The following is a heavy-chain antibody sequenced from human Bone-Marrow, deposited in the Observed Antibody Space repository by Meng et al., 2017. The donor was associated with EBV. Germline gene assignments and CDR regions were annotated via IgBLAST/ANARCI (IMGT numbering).Heavy chain of an antibody. CDR1: GASISGSNW. CDR2: IWHGGNT. Sequence: QVRRKESGPGLVKPSGTLSLTCAVSGASISGSNWWSWVRQPPGKGLEWIGEIWHGGNTNYNPSLKSRVTISVDKSGNQFSLKLSSVTAADTAVYYCVEGDYWGQGTLVTVSS. CDR3: VEGDY. J-gene: IGHJ4*02. V-gene: IGHV4-4*02.